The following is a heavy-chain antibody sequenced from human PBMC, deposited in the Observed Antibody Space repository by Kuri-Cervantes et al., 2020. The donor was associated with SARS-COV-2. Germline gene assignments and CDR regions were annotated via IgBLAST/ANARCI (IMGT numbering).Heavy chain of an antibody. Sequence: LSLTCAASGFTFSSYAMHWVRQAPGKGLEWVAVISYDGSNKYYADSVKGRFTISRDNSKNTLYLQMNSLRAEDTAVYYCARAGDVYDFWSGYYFPPRFWGQGTLVTVSS. D-gene: IGHD3-3*01. CDR2: ISYDGSNK. CDR3: ARAGDVYDFWSGYYFPPRF. J-gene: IGHJ4*02. V-gene: IGHV3-30-3*01. CDR1: GFTFSSYA.